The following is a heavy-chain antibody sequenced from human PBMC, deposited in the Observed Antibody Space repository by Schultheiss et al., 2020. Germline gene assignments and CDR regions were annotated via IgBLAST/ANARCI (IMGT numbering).Heavy chain of an antibody. V-gene: IGHV2-5*02. CDR3: AHDTVPLYYDILTGYYPFDY. J-gene: IGHJ4*02. Sequence: SGPTLVKPTQTLTLTCTFSGFSLSTSGVGVGWIRQPPGKALEWLALIYCDDDKRYSPSLKSRLTITKDTSKNQVVLTMTNMDPVDTATYYCAHDTVPLYYDILTGYYPFDYWGQGTLVTVSS. CDR2: IYCDDDK. D-gene: IGHD3-9*01. CDR1: GFSLSTSGVG.